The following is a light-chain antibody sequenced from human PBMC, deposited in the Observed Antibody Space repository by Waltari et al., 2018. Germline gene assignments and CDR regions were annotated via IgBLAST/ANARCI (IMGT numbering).Light chain of an antibody. CDR2: WAS. CDR3: QQYYTTPYT. V-gene: IGKV4-1*01. J-gene: IGKJ2*01. Sequence: DIVMTQSPDSLAMSLGEMATIHCKSSQSVLYSANNKNYLAWYQQKPGQPPNLLIYWASTRESGVPDRFSGSGSGTDFTLTISSLQAEDVAVYYCQQYYTTPYTFGQGTKLEIK. CDR1: QSVLYSANNKNY.